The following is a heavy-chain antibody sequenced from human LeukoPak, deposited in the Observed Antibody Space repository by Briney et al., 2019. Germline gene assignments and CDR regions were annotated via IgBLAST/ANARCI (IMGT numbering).Heavy chain of an antibody. J-gene: IGHJ4*02. Sequence: SETLSLTCTVSGASMSDHYWSWIRQSPGKGLEWIGYVYGSGTTNYNPSLNGRVTMSVDTSKNQFSLKLTSVTPANTALYYCATRPGGSRWCGVFDFWSRGTLVTVSS. CDR1: GASMSDHY. CDR3: ATRPGGSRWCGVFDF. D-gene: IGHD6-13*01. V-gene: IGHV4-59*11. CDR2: VYGSGTT.